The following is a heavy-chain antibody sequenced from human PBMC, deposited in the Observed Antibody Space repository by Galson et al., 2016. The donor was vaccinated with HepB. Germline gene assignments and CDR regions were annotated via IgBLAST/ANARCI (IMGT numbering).Heavy chain of an antibody. CDR2: MNPNSGNT. Sequence: SVKVSCKASGYTFSSNDINWVRQATGQGLEWMGWMNPNSGNTGYVQKFQGRVTMTRNPSISTAYMELSSLRSDDTAVYYCAGVSVFGVGMDVWGQGTTVTVSS. CDR1: GYTFSSND. V-gene: IGHV1-8*01. J-gene: IGHJ6*02. D-gene: IGHD3-16*01. CDR3: AGVSVFGVGMDV.